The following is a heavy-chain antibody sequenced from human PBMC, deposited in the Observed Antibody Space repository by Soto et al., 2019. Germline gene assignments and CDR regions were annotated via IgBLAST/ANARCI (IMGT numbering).Heavy chain of an antibody. CDR3: ARSRRLGAFDI. D-gene: IGHD2-21*01. CDR2: MNPNNGNT. J-gene: IGHJ3*02. V-gene: IGHV1-8*01. Sequence: ASVKVSCKASGYTFTSYDINWVRQATGQGLEWMGWMNPNNGNTGYAQKFQGRVTMTTDTSTSTAYMELRSLRSDDTAVYYCARSRRLGAFDIWGHATMVTVSS. CDR1: GYTFTSYD.